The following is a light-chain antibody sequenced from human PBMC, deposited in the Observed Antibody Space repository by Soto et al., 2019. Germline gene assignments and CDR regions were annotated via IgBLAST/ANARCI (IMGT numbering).Light chain of an antibody. V-gene: IGLV2-8*01. J-gene: IGLJ2*01. CDR2: EVT. CDR3: TSYAGSNSFVV. Sequence: QSVLTQPPSASGSPGQSVTISCTGTSSDVGGYNFVSWYQQHPGKAPKLMIYEVTKRPSGVPDRFSGSKSGNTASLTVSGLQAEDVADYYCTSYAGSNSFVVFGGGTKLTVL. CDR1: SSDVGGYNF.